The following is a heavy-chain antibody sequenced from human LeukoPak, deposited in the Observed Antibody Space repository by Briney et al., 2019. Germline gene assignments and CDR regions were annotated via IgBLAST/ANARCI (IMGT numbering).Heavy chain of an antibody. J-gene: IGHJ4*02. V-gene: IGHV3-30*02. CDR1: GFTFTSHG. Sequence: QPGGSLRLSCAASGFTFTSHGMHWVRQAPGKGLEWVAFTRNDGNNKYYADSVKGRFTISRDNSKNTLYLQMNSLRAEDTAVYYCARRSGIAVAGAFDYWGQGTLVTVSS. CDR3: ARRSGIAVAGAFDY. D-gene: IGHD6-19*01. CDR2: TRNDGNNK.